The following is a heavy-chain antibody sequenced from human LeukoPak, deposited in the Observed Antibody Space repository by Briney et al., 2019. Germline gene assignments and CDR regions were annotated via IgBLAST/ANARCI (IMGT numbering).Heavy chain of an antibody. D-gene: IGHD3-22*01. V-gene: IGHV4-34*01. CDR2: INHSGST. CDR1: GGSFSGYY. CDR3: ARDYYDSSGYSGTLDY. J-gene: IGHJ4*02. Sequence: SETLSLTCAVYGGSFSGYYWSWIRQPPGKGLEWIGEINHSGSTNYNPSLKSRVTISVDTSKNQFSLKLSSVTAADTAVYYCARDYYDSSGYSGTLDYWGQGTLVTVSS.